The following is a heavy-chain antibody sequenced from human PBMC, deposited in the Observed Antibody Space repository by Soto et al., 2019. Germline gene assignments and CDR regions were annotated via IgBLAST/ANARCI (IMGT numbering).Heavy chain of an antibody. V-gene: IGHV1-18*04. CDR1: GYTFTSYG. CDR3: ARAGKYYYGSGSPYYYGMDV. Sequence: QVQLVQSGAEVKKPGASVKVSCRASGYTFTSYGVSWVRQAPGQGLEWMGWISGYNGNTNYAQKLQGRVTMTTDTTTSTDYMELRSLRSDDTDVYYCARAGKYYYGSGSPYYYGMDVWGQGITVTVSS. D-gene: IGHD3-10*01. J-gene: IGHJ6*02. CDR2: ISGYNGNT.